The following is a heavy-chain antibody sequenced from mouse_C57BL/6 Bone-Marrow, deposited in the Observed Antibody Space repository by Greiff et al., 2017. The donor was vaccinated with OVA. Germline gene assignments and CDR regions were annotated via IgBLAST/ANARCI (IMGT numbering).Heavy chain of an antibody. D-gene: IGHD1-1*01. J-gene: IGHJ2*01. Sequence: QVTLKVCGPGILQSSQTLSLTCSFSGFSLSTSGMGVSWIRQPSGKGLEWLAHIYWDDAKRYNPSLKSRLTISKDTSRNQVYLKITSVDTADTATYYCARNPSRSVADYFDYWGQGTTLTVSS. CDR2: IYWDDAK. CDR1: GFSLSTSGMG. CDR3: ARNPSRSVADYFDY. V-gene: IGHV8-12*01.